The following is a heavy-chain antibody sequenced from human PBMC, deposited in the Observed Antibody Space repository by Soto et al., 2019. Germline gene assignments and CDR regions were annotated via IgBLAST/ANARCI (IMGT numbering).Heavy chain of an antibody. J-gene: IGHJ5*02. Sequence: GASVKVSCKASGYTFTSYGISWVRQAPGQGPEWMGWISAYNGNTNYAQKLQGRVTMTTDTSTSTAYMELRSLRSDDTAVYYCARGPDSSGYYTLWFDPWGQGTLVTVSS. CDR2: ISAYNGNT. D-gene: IGHD3-22*01. V-gene: IGHV1-18*01. CDR1: GYTFTSYG. CDR3: ARGPDSSGYYTLWFDP.